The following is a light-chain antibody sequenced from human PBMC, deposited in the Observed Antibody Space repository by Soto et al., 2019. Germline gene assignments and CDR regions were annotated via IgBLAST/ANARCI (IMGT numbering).Light chain of an antibody. CDR3: QQYHNYPRT. V-gene: IGKV1-5*01. J-gene: IGKJ1*01. CDR2: DAS. CDR1: QSIRTW. Sequence: DIQMPQSPSTLSASVGDRVPITCRASQSIRTWLAWYQHKPGKAPKFLIYDASTVESGVPSRFSGSGSGTEFTLTISDLQPDDFATYYCQQYHNYPRTFGQGTKVDIK.